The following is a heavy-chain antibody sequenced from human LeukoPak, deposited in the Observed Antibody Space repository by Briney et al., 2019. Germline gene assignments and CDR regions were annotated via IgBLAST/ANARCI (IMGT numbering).Heavy chain of an antibody. D-gene: IGHD3-3*01. CDR2: IYYTGST. V-gene: IGHV4-39*07. CDR1: GGSNSSHNYY. J-gene: IGHJ6*03. CDR3: ARDYYDFWSGYYSLDYYMDV. Sequence: SETLSLTCTVSGGSNSSHNYYWGWIRQPPGKGLEWIGSIYYTGSTYYNPSLKGRVTISVDTSKNQFSLKLSSVTAADTAVYYCARDYYDFWSGYYSLDYYMDVWGKGTTVTVSS.